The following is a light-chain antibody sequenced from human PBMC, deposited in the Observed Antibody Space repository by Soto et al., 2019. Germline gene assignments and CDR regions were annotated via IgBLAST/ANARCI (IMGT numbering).Light chain of an antibody. Sequence: QSALTQPASVSGSPGQSITISCTGTSSDIGGYNYVSWYQQHPGEAPKLLIYDVSNRPSGVSNRFSGSKSGNTASLTISGLQGEDEADYYCRSYRSSSTVYVFGPGTKLTVL. CDR2: DVS. V-gene: IGLV2-14*01. J-gene: IGLJ1*01. CDR1: SSDIGGYNY. CDR3: RSYRSSSTVYV.